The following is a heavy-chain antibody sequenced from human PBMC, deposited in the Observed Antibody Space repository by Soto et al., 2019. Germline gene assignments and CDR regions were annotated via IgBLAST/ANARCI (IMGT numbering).Heavy chain of an antibody. J-gene: IGHJ4*02. D-gene: IGHD3-3*01. CDR3: AKDCRVVRFLEWLTHYFDY. Sequence: EVQLLESGGGLVQPGGSLRLSCAASGFTFSSYAMSWVRQAPGKGLEWVSAISGSGGSTYYADSVKGRFTISRDNSKNTLYLQMNSLRAEDTAVYYCAKDCRVVRFLEWLTHYFDYWGQGTLVTVSS. V-gene: IGHV3-23*01. CDR1: GFTFSSYA. CDR2: ISGSGGST.